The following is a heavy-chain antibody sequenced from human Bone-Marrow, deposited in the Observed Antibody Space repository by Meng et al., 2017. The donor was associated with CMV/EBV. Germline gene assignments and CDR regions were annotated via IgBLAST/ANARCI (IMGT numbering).Heavy chain of an antibody. V-gene: IGHV3-21*01. CDR1: GFTFSSYS. CDR3: ARGRTVDWFDP. CDR2: ISSSSSYI. D-gene: IGHD4-23*01. J-gene: IGHJ5*02. Sequence: GGSLRLSCAASGFTFSSYSMNWVRQAPGKGLEWVSSISSSSSYIYYADSVKGRFTISRDNAKNSLYLQMNSLRAEDTAVYYCARGRTVDWFDPWGQGTRVTVSS.